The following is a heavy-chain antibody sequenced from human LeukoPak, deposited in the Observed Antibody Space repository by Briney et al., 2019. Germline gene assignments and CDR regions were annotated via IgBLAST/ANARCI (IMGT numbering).Heavy chain of an antibody. V-gene: IGHV3-7*05. Sequence: PGGSLRLSCAASGFTFSSYWMSWVRQAPGKGLEWVANIKQDGSEKYYVDSVEGRFTISRDNAKNSLYLQMNSLRAEDTAVYYCAREDSSGYYGLDYWGQGTLVTVSS. CDR3: AREDSSGYYGLDY. D-gene: IGHD3-22*01. J-gene: IGHJ4*02. CDR2: IKQDGSEK. CDR1: GFTFSSYW.